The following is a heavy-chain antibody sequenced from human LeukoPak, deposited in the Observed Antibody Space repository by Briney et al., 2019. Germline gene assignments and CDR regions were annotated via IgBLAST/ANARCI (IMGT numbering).Heavy chain of an antibody. Sequence: PGGSLRLSCAVSGFSFNSYWIHWVRQAPGKGLVWVSRVKSDGSGTNYADSVKGRFTISRDNAKNILYLQMNSLRAEDTALYYCAGANDFWARYHLDSWGQGTLVTVSS. J-gene: IGHJ4*02. V-gene: IGHV3-74*01. D-gene: IGHD3-3*01. CDR1: GFSFNSYW. CDR2: VKSDGSGT. CDR3: AGANDFWARYHLDS.